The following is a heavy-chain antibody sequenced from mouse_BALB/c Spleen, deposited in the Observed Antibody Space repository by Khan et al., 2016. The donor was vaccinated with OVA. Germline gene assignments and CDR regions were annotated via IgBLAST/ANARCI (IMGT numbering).Heavy chain of an antibody. CDR1: GYTFTSYW. V-gene: IGHV1-5*01. Sequence: EVQLQQSGTVLARPGTSVKMSCKASGYTFTSYWMHWVKQRPGQGLEWIGAIYPGNGDTSYNQKFKGKAKMTAGTSTSTAYMELGSLTYEDSAVYYCTRFGYLFAYWGQGTLVTVSA. CDR2: IYPGNGDT. J-gene: IGHJ3*01. D-gene: IGHD2-2*01. CDR3: TRFGYLFAY.